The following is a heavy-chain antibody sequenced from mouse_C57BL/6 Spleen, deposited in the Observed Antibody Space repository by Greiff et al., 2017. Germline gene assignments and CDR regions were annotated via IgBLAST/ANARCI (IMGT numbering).Heavy chain of an antibody. CDR1: GYTFTGYW. D-gene: IGHD1-1*01. J-gene: IGHJ1*03. CDR2: ILPGSGST. V-gene: IGHV1-9*01. CDR3: AIRITTVVYWYFGV. Sequence: QVQLKESGAELMKPGASVKLSCKATGYTFTGYWIEWVKQRPGHGLEWIGEILPGSGSTNYTEKFKGKATITADTSSNTAYMQLSSLTTEDSAIYYGAIRITTVVYWYFGVWGTGTTVTVSS.